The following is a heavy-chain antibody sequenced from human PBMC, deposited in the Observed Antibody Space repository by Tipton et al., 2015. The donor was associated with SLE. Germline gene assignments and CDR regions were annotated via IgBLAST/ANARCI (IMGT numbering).Heavy chain of an antibody. J-gene: IGHJ5*02. V-gene: IGHV4-31*03. Sequence: TLSLTCTVSGGSISSGGYYWSWIRQHPGKGPEWIGYIYDNGAAYYNPSLKSRVTISVDTSKNQFSLKLISVTAADTAVYYCARDREQWRVRGNSFDPWGQGSLVTVSS. CDR1: GGSISSGGYY. D-gene: IGHD6-19*01. CDR3: ARDREQWRVRGNSFDP. CDR2: IYDNGAA.